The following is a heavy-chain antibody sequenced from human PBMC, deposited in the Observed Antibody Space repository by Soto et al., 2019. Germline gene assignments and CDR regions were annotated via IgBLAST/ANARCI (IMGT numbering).Heavy chain of an antibody. CDR1: GGTFSSHP. D-gene: IGHD5-12*01. Sequence: SVKVSCKASGGTFSSHPISWMRQAPGQGLEWMGGTIPTFGAGSYAQRFQGRLTITADKSTNTAYMELSSLRPEDTAVYYCARRQASGYNRYFDSWGQGTLVTVSS. J-gene: IGHJ4*02. V-gene: IGHV1-69*06. CDR3: ARRQASGYNRYFDS. CDR2: TIPTFGAG.